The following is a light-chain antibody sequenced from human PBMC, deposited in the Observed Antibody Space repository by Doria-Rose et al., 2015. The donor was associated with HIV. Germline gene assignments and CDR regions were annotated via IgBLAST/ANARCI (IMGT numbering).Light chain of an antibody. Sequence: LTQPPSVSVAPGQTARITCGENNIGGKSVHWYQQKPGQAPVLVVYDDSDRHSGIPERFSGSNSGNTATLTISRVEAGDEADYYCQVWDNSSDHVVFGGGTKLTVL. J-gene: IGLJ2*01. CDR3: QVWDNSSDHVV. V-gene: IGLV3-21*02. CDR1: NIGGKS. CDR2: DDS.